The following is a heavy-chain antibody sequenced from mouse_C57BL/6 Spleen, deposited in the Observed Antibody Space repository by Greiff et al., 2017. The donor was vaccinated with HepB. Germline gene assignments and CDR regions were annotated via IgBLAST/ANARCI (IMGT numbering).Heavy chain of an antibody. CDR3: ARQWYYGNYGYAMDY. Sequence: LMESGGDLVQPGGSLTLSCAASGFTFSSYGMSWVRQTPDKRLEWVATISSGGSYTYYPDSVKGRFTISRDNAKNTLYLQMSSLKSEDTAMYYCARQWYYGNYGYAMDYWGQGTSVTVSS. V-gene: IGHV5-6*01. CDR2: ISSGGSYT. CDR1: GFTFSSYG. D-gene: IGHD2-1*01. J-gene: IGHJ4*01.